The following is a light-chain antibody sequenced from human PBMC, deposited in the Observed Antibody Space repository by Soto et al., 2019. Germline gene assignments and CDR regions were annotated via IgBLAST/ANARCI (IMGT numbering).Light chain of an antibody. CDR3: ISYTSSSTSYV. V-gene: IGLV2-14*01. CDR2: EVS. J-gene: IGLJ1*01. Sequence: QAVLTQPSSLSGSPGQSITISCTGTSSDVGGYNYVAWYQQHPGKVPRLMIYEVSNRPSGVSNRFSGSKSGSTASLTISGPQAEDEADYYCISYTSSSTSYVFGTGTKV. CDR1: SSDVGGYNY.